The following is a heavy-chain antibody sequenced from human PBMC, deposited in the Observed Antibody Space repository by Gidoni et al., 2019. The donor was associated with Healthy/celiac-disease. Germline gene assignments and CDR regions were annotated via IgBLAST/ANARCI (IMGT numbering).Heavy chain of an antibody. CDR1: GSSFSGYY. D-gene: IGHD2-15*01. J-gene: IGHJ4*02. CDR3: ARGIGYCSGGSCP. CDR2: INNSGST. Sequence: QVQLQQWFAGLSKPSETLSLPCAVYGSSFSGYYWSWIRQPPGKGLEWIGEINNSGSTNYNPSLKSRVTITVDTSKNKFSLKLSSETAADTAVYYCARGIGYCSGGSCPWGQGTLVTVSS. V-gene: IGHV4-34*01.